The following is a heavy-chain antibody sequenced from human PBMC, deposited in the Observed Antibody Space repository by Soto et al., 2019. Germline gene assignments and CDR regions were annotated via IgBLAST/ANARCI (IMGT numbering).Heavy chain of an antibody. CDR1: GGSFSGYY. CDR2: INHSGST. V-gene: IGHV4-34*01. D-gene: IGHD2-8*02. CDR3: ARDKITGLFDY. Sequence: SETLSLTCAVYGGSFSGYYWTWIRQPPGTGLEWIGEINHSGSTNYNPSLKSRVTISVDTSKNQFSLKLTSVTAADTAVYYCARDKITGLFDYWGKGTLGTVSS. J-gene: IGHJ4*02.